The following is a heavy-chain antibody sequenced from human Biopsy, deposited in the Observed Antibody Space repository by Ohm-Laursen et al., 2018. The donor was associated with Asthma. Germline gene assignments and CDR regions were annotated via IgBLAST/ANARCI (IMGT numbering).Heavy chain of an antibody. D-gene: IGHD2-15*01. J-gene: IGHJ4*02. Sequence: SSVKVSCKSLGGTFNTYVIGWVRQAPGQGLEWMGGINSVFGTTTYPQKLQDRVTITADDSTSTVYMELSSLRSEDTAVYYCARKAGSCVSRTCYSLDFWGQGTLVTVSS. CDR2: INSVFGTT. V-gene: IGHV1-69*01. CDR1: GGTFNTYV. CDR3: ARKAGSCVSRTCYSLDF.